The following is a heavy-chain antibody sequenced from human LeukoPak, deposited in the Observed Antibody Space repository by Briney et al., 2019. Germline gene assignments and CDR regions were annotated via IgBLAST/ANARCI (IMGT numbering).Heavy chain of an antibody. Sequence: GRSLRLSCAASGFTFSSYGMHWVRQAPGKGLEWVAVIWYDGSNKYYADSVKGRFTISRDNAKKSLYLQVNSLRIEDTAVYYCAREGTPGYFDSWGQGTLVTVSS. CDR2: IWYDGSNK. V-gene: IGHV3-33*01. D-gene: IGHD2-15*01. J-gene: IGHJ4*02. CDR1: GFTFSSYG. CDR3: AREGTPGYFDS.